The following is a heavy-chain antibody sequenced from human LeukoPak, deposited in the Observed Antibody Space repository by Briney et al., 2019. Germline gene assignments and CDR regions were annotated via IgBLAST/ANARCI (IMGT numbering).Heavy chain of an antibody. D-gene: IGHD2-2*01. CDR1: RFTFSSYS. Sequence: GGSLRLSCAAARFTFSSYSMNWVRQAPGKGLEWVSSISSSSSYIYCAASVKGRFTISREHAKKSLYLQMNSLRAEDTAVYYCAREEYCSSTSCYPGTFDYWGQGTLVTVSS. CDR2: ISSSSSYI. V-gene: IGHV3-21*01. CDR3: AREEYCSSTSCYPGTFDY. J-gene: IGHJ4*02.